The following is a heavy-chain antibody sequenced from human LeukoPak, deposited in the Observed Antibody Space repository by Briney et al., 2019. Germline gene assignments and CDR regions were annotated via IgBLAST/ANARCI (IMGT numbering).Heavy chain of an antibody. V-gene: IGHV4-34*01. J-gene: IGHJ3*02. Sequence: SETLSLTCAVYGGSFSGYYWSWIRQPPGKGLEWIGEINHSGSTNYNPSLKSRVTISVDTSKNQFSLKLSSVTAADTAVYYCARPSWNYYAFDIWGQGTMVTVSS. D-gene: IGHD1-7*01. CDR1: GGSFSGYY. CDR3: ARPSWNYYAFDI. CDR2: INHSGST.